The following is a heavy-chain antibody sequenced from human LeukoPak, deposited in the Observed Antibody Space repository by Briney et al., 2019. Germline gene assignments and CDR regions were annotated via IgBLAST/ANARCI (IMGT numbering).Heavy chain of an antibody. Sequence: SVKVSCKASGGTFISYAISWVRQAPGQGLEWMGGIIPIFGTANYAQKFQGRVTITADESTSTAYMELSSLRSEDTAVYYCARDTMIVQYYYYGMDVWGQGTTVTVSS. V-gene: IGHV1-69*13. CDR1: GGTFISYA. J-gene: IGHJ6*02. CDR3: ARDTMIVQYYYYGMDV. CDR2: IIPIFGTA. D-gene: IGHD3-22*01.